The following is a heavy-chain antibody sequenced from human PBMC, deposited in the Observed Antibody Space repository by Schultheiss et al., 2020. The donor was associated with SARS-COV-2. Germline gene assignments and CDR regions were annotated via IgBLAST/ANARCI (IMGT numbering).Heavy chain of an antibody. CDR1: GFAVSNNY. CDR3: AKGDTLAAAGTLTYYYGMDV. Sequence: GGSLRLSCAASGFAVSNNYITWVRQAPGKGLEWVGRIKSKTDGGTTDYAAPVKGRFTISRDDSKNTLYLQMNSLKTEDTAVYYCAKGDTLAAAGTLTYYYGMDVWGQGTTVTVSS. V-gene: IGHV3-15*01. J-gene: IGHJ6*02. CDR2: IKSKTDGGTT. D-gene: IGHD6-13*01.